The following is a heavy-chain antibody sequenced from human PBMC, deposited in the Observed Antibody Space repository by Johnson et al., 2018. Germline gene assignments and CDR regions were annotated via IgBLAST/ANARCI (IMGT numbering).Heavy chain of an antibody. CDR3: ARDPYHYVEYHYSGMDV. D-gene: IGHD4-17*01. CDR2: ISSSSSTI. Sequence: VQLVESGGGLVQPGGSLRLSCAASGFTFSSYSMNWVRQAPGKGLEWVSYISSSSSTIYYADSVKGRFTISRDNAKNSLYLQMNSLRDEDTAVYYFARDPYHYVEYHYSGMDVWGQGTTVTVSS. CDR1: GFTFSSYS. V-gene: IGHV3-48*02. J-gene: IGHJ6*02.